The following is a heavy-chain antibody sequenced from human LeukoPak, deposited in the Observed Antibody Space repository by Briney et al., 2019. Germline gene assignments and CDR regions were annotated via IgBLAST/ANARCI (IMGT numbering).Heavy chain of an antibody. CDR1: GYSISSGYY. CDR3: ARGAYDYVWGSYRHGNWFDP. CDR2: IYHSGST. V-gene: IGHV4-38-2*02. D-gene: IGHD3-16*02. J-gene: IGHJ5*02. Sequence: SETLSLTCTVSGYSISSGYYWGWIRQPPGKGLEWIGSIYHSGSTYYNPSLKSRVTMSVDTSKNQFSLKLSSVTAADTAVYYCARGAYDYVWGSYRHGNWFDPWGQGTLVTVSS.